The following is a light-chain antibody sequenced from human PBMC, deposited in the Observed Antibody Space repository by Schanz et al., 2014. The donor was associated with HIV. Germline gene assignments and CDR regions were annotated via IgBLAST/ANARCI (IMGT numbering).Light chain of an antibody. Sequence: EIVLTQSPGTLSLSPGERGTLSCRASQSVKSNFIGWYQQKPGQAPRLLIFGASNRATGIPDRFSGGESGTDFTLTISRVEPEDYAVYYCQQYGISPWTFGQGTRVDVK. CDR1: QSVKSNF. CDR2: GAS. J-gene: IGKJ1*01. V-gene: IGKV3-20*01. CDR3: QQYGISPWT.